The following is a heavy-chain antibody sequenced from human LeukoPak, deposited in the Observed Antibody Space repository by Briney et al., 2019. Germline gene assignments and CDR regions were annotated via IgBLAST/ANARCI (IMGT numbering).Heavy chain of an antibody. CDR2: ITDSGGDT. Sequence: PGGSLRLSCAASGFTFSDYAMSWVRQAPGKGLEWFSAITDSGGDTYHADSVKGRFTISRENSKNTLSLQMNSLRVEDTAAYYCVKGSSSSRPYYFDYWGQGTLVTVSP. J-gene: IGHJ4*02. D-gene: IGHD3-3*01. CDR3: VKGSSSSRPYYFDY. V-gene: IGHV3-23*01. CDR1: GFTFSDYA.